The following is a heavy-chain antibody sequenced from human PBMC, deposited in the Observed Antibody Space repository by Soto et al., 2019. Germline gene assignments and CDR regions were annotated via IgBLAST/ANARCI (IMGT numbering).Heavy chain of an antibody. CDR3: ARGVVSHNCYFDY. CDR2: IIPILGIA. CDR1: GGTFSSYT. J-gene: IGHJ4*02. Sequence: QVQLVQSGAEVKKPGSSVKVSCKASGGTFSSYTISWVRQAPGQGLEWMGRIIPILGIANYAQKFQGRVTITADKSTSTAYMELSSLRSEDTAVYYCARGVVSHNCYFDYWGQGTLVTVSS. V-gene: IGHV1-69*02. D-gene: IGHD3-3*01.